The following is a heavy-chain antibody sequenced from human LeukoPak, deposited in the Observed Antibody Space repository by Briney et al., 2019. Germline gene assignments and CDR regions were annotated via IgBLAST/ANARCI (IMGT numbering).Heavy chain of an antibody. CDR1: GGSISSYY. J-gene: IGHJ5*02. V-gene: IGHV4-59*08. D-gene: IGHD3-16*02. Sequence: PAETLSLTCTLSGGSISSYYWSWIRPTPRKGLEWVGHMYYSVSTNYNASLKSRVTISVDTSKNQFSLKLSSVTAADTAVYYSAGHESDYVWGSYRTWGQGTLVTVSS. CDR3: AGHESDYVWGSYRT. CDR2: MYYSVST.